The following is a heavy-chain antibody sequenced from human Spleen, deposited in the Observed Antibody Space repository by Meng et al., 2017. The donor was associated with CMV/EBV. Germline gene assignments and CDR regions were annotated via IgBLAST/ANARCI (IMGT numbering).Heavy chain of an antibody. V-gene: IGHV3-11*06. CDR2: ISSSSSYT. J-gene: IGHJ4*02. CDR1: GFTFSDYY. Sequence: QVLVVESGGGLVKPGGSLRLSCAASGFTFSDYYMSWIRQAPGKGLEWVSYISSSSSYTNYADSVKGRFTISRDNAKNSLYLQMNSLRAEDTAVYYCARRAIAVAGGFDYWGQGTLVTVSS. CDR3: ARRAIAVAGGFDY. D-gene: IGHD6-19*01.